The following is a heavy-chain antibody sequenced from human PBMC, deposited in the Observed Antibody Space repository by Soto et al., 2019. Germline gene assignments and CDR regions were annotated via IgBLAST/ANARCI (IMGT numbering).Heavy chain of an antibody. V-gene: IGHV3-23*01. CDR1: GFSFSTYA. D-gene: IGHD3-9*01. J-gene: IGHJ4*02. Sequence: EVQLWESGGGLVQPGGSLRLSCAASGFSFSTYAMTWVRQSPGKGLQWVSAISGGGSNTHYADSVKGRFTISRDNSKKLLHLQMSSLRAEDTAIYYCAKFSAASVYDISSAPDYWGQGALVTVSS. CDR2: ISGGGSNT. CDR3: AKFSAASVYDISSAPDY.